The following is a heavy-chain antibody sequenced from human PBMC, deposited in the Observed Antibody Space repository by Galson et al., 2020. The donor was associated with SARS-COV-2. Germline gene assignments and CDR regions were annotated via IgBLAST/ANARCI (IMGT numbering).Heavy chain of an antibody. CDR3: AALWAGMTTGGGY. Sequence: SVKVSCKASGFTFTSSAVQWVRQARGQRLEWIGWVVVGTGNTNYAQNFQERVTITRDMSTNTAYMVLSSLRSEDTAVYYCAALWAGMTTGGGYWGQGTLVTVSS. CDR1: GFTFTSSA. CDR2: VVVGTGNT. V-gene: IGHV1-58*01. D-gene: IGHD4-17*01. J-gene: IGHJ4*02.